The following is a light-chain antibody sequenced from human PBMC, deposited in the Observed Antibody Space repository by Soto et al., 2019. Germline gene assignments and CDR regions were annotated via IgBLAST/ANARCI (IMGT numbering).Light chain of an antibody. CDR1: QTVSGNY. CDR3: QQYGDSPLT. Sequence: VLTQSPGTLSLSPGQRATLSCTASQTVSGNYVAWYQQKPGQTPRLLIYDASSRATGIPERFSGSGSGTDFTLTISRLEPEDFAVYHCQQYGDSPLTFGGGTKVDIK. V-gene: IGKV3-20*01. J-gene: IGKJ4*01. CDR2: DAS.